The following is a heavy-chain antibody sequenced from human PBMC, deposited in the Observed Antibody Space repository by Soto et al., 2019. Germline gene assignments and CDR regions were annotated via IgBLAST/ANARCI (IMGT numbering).Heavy chain of an antibody. Sequence: ETLSLTCAVSGDSITSIYHWAWIRQPPGRGLEWVASIYHSGTTHYNPSLKSRVTISVDTSKNQFSLKLSSVTAADTAVYYCARGCVGEWGWLVYFDYWGQGTLVTVS. CDR2: IYHSGTT. CDR3: ARGCVGEWGWLVYFDY. D-gene: IGHD6-19*01. CDR1: GDSITSIYH. J-gene: IGHJ4*02. V-gene: IGHV4-38-2*01.